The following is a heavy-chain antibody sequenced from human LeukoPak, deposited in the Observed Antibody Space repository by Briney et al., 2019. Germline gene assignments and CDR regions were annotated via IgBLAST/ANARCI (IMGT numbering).Heavy chain of an antibody. CDR1: GYTLTELS. CDR3: ATIHSRFGELLPPNFDY. D-gene: IGHD3-10*01. J-gene: IGHJ4*02. V-gene: IGHV1-24*01. Sequence: ASVKVSSKVSGYTLTELSMHWVRQAPGKGLEWMGGFDPEDGETIYAQKFQGRVTMTEDTSTDTAYMELSSLRSEDTAVYYCATIHSRFGELLPPNFDYWGQGTLVTVSS. CDR2: FDPEDGET.